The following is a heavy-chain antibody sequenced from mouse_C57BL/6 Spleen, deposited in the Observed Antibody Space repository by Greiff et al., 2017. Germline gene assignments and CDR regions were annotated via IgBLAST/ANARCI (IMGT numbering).Heavy chain of an antibody. CDR2: IYARSGNT. Sequence: QVQLQQSGAELARPGASVKLSCKASGYTFTSYGISWVKQRTGQGLEWIGEIYARSGNTYYNEKFKGKATLTADKSSSSAYMEVRSLPSEDSAVYFCGRGDDYDAMDYWGQGTSVTVSS. J-gene: IGHJ4*01. CDR1: GYTFTSYG. CDR3: GRGDDYDAMDY. V-gene: IGHV1-81*01.